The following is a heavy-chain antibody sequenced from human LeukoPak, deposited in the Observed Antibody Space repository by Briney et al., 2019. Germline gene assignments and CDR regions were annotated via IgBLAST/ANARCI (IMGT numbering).Heavy chain of an antibody. V-gene: IGHV4-31*03. CDR3: ASSMIYCSSTSCYDY. Sequence: SQTLSLTCIVSGGSMSSGGYYWSWIRQHPGKGLEWIGYIYYSGSTYYNPSLKSRVTISVDTSKNQFPLKLSSMTAADTAVYYCASSMIYCSSTSCYDYWGQGTLVTVSS. D-gene: IGHD2-2*01. J-gene: IGHJ4*02. CDR2: IYYSGST. CDR1: GGSMSSGGYY.